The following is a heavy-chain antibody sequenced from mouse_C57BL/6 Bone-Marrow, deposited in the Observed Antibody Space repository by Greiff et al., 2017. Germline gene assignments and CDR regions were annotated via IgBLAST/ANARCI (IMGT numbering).Heavy chain of an antibody. J-gene: IGHJ2*01. CDR2: INPSSGYT. V-gene: IGHV1-7*01. CDR3: AGDSSERYYFDY. Sequence: QVQLQQSGAELAKPGASVKLSCKASGYTFTSYWMHWVKQRPGQGLEWIGYINPSSGYTQYNQKFKDKAPLTADKSSSTAYRQLSSLTYEDSAVYYWAGDSSERYYFDYWGQGTTLTVSS. D-gene: IGHD3-2*01. CDR1: GYTFTSYW.